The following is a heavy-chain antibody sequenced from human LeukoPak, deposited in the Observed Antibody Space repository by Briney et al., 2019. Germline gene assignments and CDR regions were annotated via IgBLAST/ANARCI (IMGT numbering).Heavy chain of an antibody. Sequence: GGSLRLSCAASRFTFNTYNMNWVRQAPGKGLEWVSYISSSSSTIYYADSLKDRFTISRDNAKNSLFLQMNSLRAEDTAVYYCARDRTFSSSWPQTFDYWGRGTPVTVSS. J-gene: IGHJ4*02. CDR3: ARDRTFSSSWPQTFDY. D-gene: IGHD6-13*01. V-gene: IGHV3-48*04. CDR2: ISSSSSTI. CDR1: RFTFNTYN.